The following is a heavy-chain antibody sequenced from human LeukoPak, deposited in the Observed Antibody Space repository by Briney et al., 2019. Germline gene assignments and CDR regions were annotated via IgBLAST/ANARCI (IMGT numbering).Heavy chain of an antibody. CDR2: ISDIGSI. D-gene: IGHD2/OR15-2a*01. J-gene: IGHJ4*02. CDR3: AGHHPRNTVDF. CDR1: RGSIISYY. Sequence: SESLSLTCTVSRGSIISYYWSWVWQPPRKGLELIAYISDIGSINYNPSLKSRVTISLDTSKNQFSLKLSSVTAADTAVYYCAGHHPRNTVDFWGQGTLVTVSS. V-gene: IGHV4-59*08.